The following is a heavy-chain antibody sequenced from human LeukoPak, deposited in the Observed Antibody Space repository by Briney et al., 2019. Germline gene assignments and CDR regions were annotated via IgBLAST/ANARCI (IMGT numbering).Heavy chain of an antibody. Sequence: PGRSLRLSCAASGLTFSSYGMHWVRQAPGKGLEWVAVISYDGSTRYYADSVKGRFTVSRDNSKNTLYLQMDSLRTEDTAVYYCAKVPHSWGLFDSWGQGTLVTVSS. CDR1: GLTFSSYG. V-gene: IGHV3-30*18. J-gene: IGHJ4*02. D-gene: IGHD3-16*01. CDR2: ISYDGSTR. CDR3: AKVPHSWGLFDS.